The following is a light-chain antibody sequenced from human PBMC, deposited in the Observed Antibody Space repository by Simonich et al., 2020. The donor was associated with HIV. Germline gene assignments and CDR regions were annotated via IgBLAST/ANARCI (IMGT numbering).Light chain of an antibody. Sequence: QSALTQPASVSGSPGQSITISCTGTSSDVGGYNYVSWDQQHPGKAPKLMIYDVNKRTSGFSNRFSGSKAGNTASLTISGLQAEDEADYYCSSYTSSSTYVLFGGGTKLTVL. V-gene: IGLV2-14*03. CDR3: SSYTSSSTYVL. CDR1: SSDVGGYNY. CDR2: DVN. J-gene: IGLJ2*01.